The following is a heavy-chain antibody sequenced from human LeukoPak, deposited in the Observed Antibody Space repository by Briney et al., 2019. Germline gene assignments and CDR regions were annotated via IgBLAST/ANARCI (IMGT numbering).Heavy chain of an antibody. CDR1: GGSISSSSYY. CDR2: IYYSGST. CDR3: ARRRITMVRGVIVRWFDP. Sequence: SETLSLTCTVSGGSISSSSYYWGWIRQPPGKGLEWIGSIYYSGSTYYNPSLKSRVTISVDTSKNQFSLKLSSVTAADTAVYYCARRRITMVRGVIVRWFDPWGQGTLVTVSS. J-gene: IGHJ5*02. V-gene: IGHV4-39*07. D-gene: IGHD3-10*01.